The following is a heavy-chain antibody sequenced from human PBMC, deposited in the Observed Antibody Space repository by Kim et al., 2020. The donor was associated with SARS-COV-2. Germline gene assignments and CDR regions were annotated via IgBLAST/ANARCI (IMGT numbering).Heavy chain of an antibody. D-gene: IGHD3-3*01. CDR3: VRAYLDDGFAV. Sequence: ASVKVSCKTSGYMFTNYDIHWVRQASGQGLEWMGWMNPYSGNTGFPQRFQGRVTLTRETSTLTAYLELHSLTSADTAVYYCVRAYLDDGFAVWGQGTLV. CDR2: MNPYSGNT. J-gene: IGHJ3*01. CDR1: GYMFTNYD. V-gene: IGHV1-8*01.